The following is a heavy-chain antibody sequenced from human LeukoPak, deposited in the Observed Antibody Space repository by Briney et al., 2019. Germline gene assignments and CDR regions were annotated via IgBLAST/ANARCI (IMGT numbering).Heavy chain of an antibody. J-gene: IGHJ4*02. Sequence: GASVKVACKASGYIFTEYDINCVRQAAGQGPELMGWINPNSYNKAYTGKFQGRLTMTTNTSTTTVYMELSSLRSEDTAIYYCARGATFQRQALAYWGQGTLVIVSS. D-gene: IGHD3-16*01. CDR2: INPNSYNK. CDR3: ARGATFQRQALAY. CDR1: GYIFTEYD. V-gene: IGHV1-8*01.